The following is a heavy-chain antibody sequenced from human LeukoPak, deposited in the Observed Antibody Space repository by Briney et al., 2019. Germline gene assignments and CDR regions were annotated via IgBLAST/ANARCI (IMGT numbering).Heavy chain of an antibody. CDR1: GFTFISYA. Sequence: PGGSLRLSCAASGFTFISYAMSWVRQAPGKGLEWVSVISGNGGSTHYADSAKGRFTISRDNSKNTLYLQMSSLRAEDTAVYYCAKESPVFDYWGQGTLVTVSS. CDR2: ISGNGGST. V-gene: IGHV3-23*01. CDR3: AKESPVFDY. J-gene: IGHJ4*02.